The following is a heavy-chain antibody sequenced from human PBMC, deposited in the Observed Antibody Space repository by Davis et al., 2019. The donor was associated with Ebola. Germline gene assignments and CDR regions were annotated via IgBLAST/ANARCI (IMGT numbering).Heavy chain of an antibody. D-gene: IGHD3-16*01. J-gene: IGHJ6*02. CDR3: ARDRPLDFFFGDYYGMDV. V-gene: IGHV3-21*01. CDR1: GFTFSTYS. CDR2: ISSDSDYI. Sequence: GESLKISCAASGFTFSTYSMSWVRQAPGKGLEWVSSISSDSDYIYYADSAKGRFTISRDNAKNSLYLQTNSLRAEDTAVYYCARDRPLDFFFGDYYGMDVWGQGTTVTVSS.